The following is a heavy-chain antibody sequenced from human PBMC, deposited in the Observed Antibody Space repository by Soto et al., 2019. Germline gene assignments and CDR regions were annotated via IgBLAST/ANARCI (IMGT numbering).Heavy chain of an antibody. CDR3: ARTQYSSGWYGGFDY. J-gene: IGHJ4*02. CDR1: GGSISSSSYY. D-gene: IGHD6-19*01. CDR2: IYYSGST. V-gene: IGHV4-39*01. Sequence: SETLSLTCTVSGGSISSSSYYWGWIRQPPGKGLEWIGSIYYSGSTYYNPSLKSRVTISVDTSKNQFSLKLSSVTAADTAVYYCARTQYSSGWYGGFDYWGQGTLVTVSS.